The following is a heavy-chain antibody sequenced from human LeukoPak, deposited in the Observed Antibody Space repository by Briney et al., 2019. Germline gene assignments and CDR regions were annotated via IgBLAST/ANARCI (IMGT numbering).Heavy chain of an antibody. Sequence: GGSLRLSCAASGFYFKIYSMNWVRQAPGKGLEWVSSISTSSSSIFYADSVKGRVTISRDDAKNSLYLQMNSLRAEDTAVYYCARGYDSSAYFDYWGHGALVTVSS. CDR3: ARGYDSSAYFDY. CDR2: ISTSSSSI. V-gene: IGHV3-21*01. D-gene: IGHD3-22*01. CDR1: GFYFKIYS. J-gene: IGHJ4*01.